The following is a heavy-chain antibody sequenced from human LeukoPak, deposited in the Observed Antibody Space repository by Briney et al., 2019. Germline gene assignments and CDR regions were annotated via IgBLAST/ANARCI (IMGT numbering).Heavy chain of an antibody. Sequence: GGSLRLSCAASGFTFDDYAMHWVRQAPGKGLEWVSGISWNSGSIGYADSVKGRFTISRDNAKNSLYLQMNSLRAEDTAVYYCARGSTVPSPNWFDPWGQGTLVTVSS. CDR3: ARGSTVPSPNWFDP. J-gene: IGHJ5*02. CDR2: ISWNSGSI. CDR1: GFTFDDYA. V-gene: IGHV3-9*01. D-gene: IGHD4-17*01.